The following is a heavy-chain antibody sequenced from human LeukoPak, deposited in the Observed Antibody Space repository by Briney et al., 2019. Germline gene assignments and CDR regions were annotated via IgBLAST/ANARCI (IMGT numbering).Heavy chain of an antibody. CDR2: IKQDGSEK. Sequence: GGSLRLSCAASGFTFSSYWMSWVRQAPGKGLEWVANIKQDGSEKYYVDSVKGRFTISRDNAKNTVHLQMNSLRAEDTAVYYCAKTIFGVTHAFDIWGQGTMVTASP. V-gene: IGHV3-7*03. D-gene: IGHD3-3*01. J-gene: IGHJ3*02. CDR3: AKTIFGVTHAFDI. CDR1: GFTFSSYW.